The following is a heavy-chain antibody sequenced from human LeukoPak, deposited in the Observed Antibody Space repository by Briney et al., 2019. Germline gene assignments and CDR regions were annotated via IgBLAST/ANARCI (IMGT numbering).Heavy chain of an antibody. Sequence: GGSLRLSCAPSGFTSSNYSMSWVRQAPGKGLGWVSSISGSGSTIYYADSVKGRFTISRDNAKNSLYLQMNSLRAEDTAVYYCARRLGLDPNPPYYYYYMNVWGKGTTVTVSS. CDR2: ISGSGSTI. V-gene: IGHV3-11*04. J-gene: IGHJ6*03. CDR3: ARRLGLDPNPPYYYYYMNV. CDR1: GFTSSNYS.